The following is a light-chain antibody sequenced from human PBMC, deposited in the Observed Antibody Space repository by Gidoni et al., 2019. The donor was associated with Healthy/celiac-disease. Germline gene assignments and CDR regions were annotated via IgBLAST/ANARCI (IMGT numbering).Light chain of an antibody. CDR3: QQYGSSPFT. Sequence: EIVLTQPPGTLSLSPGERATLSCRASQSVSSSYLAWYQQKPGQAPRLLSYGASSRATGIPDRFSVSGSGTDFTLTISRLEPEDFAVYYCQQYGSSPFTFGPGTKVEIK. V-gene: IGKV3-20*01. J-gene: IGKJ3*01. CDR2: GAS. CDR1: QSVSSSY.